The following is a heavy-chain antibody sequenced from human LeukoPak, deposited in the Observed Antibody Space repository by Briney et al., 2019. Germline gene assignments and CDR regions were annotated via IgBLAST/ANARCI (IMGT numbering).Heavy chain of an antibody. CDR2: IIPIFGTA. J-gene: IGHJ4*02. CDR3: ARDTAAMASD. CDR1: GGTFSSYA. D-gene: IGHD5-18*01. Sequence: ASVKVSCKASGGTFSSYAISWVRQAPGQGLEWMGRIIPIFGTANYAQKFQGRVTITTDESTSTAYMELSSLRSEDTAVYYCARDTAAMASDWGQGTLVTVSS. V-gene: IGHV1-69*05.